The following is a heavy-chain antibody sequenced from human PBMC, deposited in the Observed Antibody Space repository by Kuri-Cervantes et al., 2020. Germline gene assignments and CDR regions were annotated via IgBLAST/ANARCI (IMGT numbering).Heavy chain of an antibody. D-gene: IGHD6-13*01. CDR1: GFTFSSYG. Sequence: GGFLRLSCAASGFTFSSYGMHWVRQAPGKGLEWVAVISYDGSNKYYADSVKGRFTISRDNAENSLYLQVNSLRAEDTAVYFCARARIAAAGTGAFDIWGQGTMVTVSS. CDR2: ISYDGSNK. J-gene: IGHJ3*02. CDR3: ARARIAAAGTGAFDI. V-gene: IGHV3-30*03.